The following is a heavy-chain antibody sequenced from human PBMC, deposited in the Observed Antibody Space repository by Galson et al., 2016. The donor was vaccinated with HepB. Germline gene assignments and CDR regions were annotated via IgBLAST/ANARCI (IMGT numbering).Heavy chain of an antibody. D-gene: IGHD2-21*01. CDR1: GGSISSGPSY. J-gene: IGHJ4*02. Sequence: TLSLTCTVSGGSISSGPSYWSWIRPHPGKGLEWLGYMYYTGRTYYNPSLKSRLTISVDESKNQFSLKMSSVTAADTAVYYCARDEHCGGECYSRWGQGTLVTVTS. CDR3: ARDEHCGGECYSR. CDR2: MYYTGRT. V-gene: IGHV4-31*03.